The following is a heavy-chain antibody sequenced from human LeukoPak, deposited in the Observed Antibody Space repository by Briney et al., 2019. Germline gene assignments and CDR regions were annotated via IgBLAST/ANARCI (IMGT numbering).Heavy chain of an antibody. CDR2: IRQDGGEK. CDR3: ARDGTAAGLYFDL. CDR1: GFTFSSYG. J-gene: IGHJ4*01. Sequence: GRSLRLSCAASGFTFSSYGMHWVRQAPGKGLEWVASIRQDGGEKSYVDSVKGRFTISRDNTKNSLYLQMSSLRAEDTAVYYCARDGTAAGLYFDLWGQGTLVTVSS. V-gene: IGHV3-7*01. D-gene: IGHD6-13*01.